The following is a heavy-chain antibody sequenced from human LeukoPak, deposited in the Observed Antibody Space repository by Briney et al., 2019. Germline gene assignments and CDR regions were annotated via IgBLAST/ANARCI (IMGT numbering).Heavy chain of an antibody. CDR3: ARVMEGYSSGWYRVFDY. CDR1: GGSISSSSYY. J-gene: IGHJ4*02. V-gene: IGHV4-39*01. D-gene: IGHD6-19*01. Sequence: KPSETLSLTCSVSGGSISSSSYYWRWIRQPPGKGLGWIGSIYYSGSTYYNPSLKSRVTISVDTSKNQFSLKLSSVTAADTAVYYCARVMEGYSSGWYRVFDYWGQGTLVTVSS. CDR2: IYYSGST.